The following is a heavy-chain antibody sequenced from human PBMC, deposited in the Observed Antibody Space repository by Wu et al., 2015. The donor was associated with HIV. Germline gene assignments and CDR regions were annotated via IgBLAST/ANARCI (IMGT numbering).Heavy chain of an antibody. V-gene: IGHV1-69-2*01. CDR2: VDPDDGET. CDR3: ARDPTRGAIFGVVISPDGGYYFDY. Sequence: DVQLEQSGAEVTKPGTTVKTSCKVSGYNFKDYYIHWVQQAPGKGLEWMGLVDPDDGETIYAEKFQGKITLMADRSTDTAYLELSSLESEDTAVYYCARDPTRGAIFGVVISPDGGYYFDYWGQGTLVTVSS. J-gene: IGHJ4*02. D-gene: IGHD3-3*01. CDR1: GYNFKDYY.